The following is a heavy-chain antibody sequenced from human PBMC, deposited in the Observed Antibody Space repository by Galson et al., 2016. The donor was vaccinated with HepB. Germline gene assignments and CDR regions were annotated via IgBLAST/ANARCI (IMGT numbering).Heavy chain of an antibody. D-gene: IGHD1-14*01. CDR3: ATGGDRTIDH. Sequence: SLRLSCAASGFTVSNNYMSWVRQAPGKGLEWVSLIYSGGSTKYVDSVRGRFTISRDNSKNTPYLQMNSLRADDTAVYYCATGGDRTIDHWGQGTLVTVSS. V-gene: IGHV3-53*01. CDR1: GFTVSNNY. CDR2: IYSGGST. J-gene: IGHJ5*02.